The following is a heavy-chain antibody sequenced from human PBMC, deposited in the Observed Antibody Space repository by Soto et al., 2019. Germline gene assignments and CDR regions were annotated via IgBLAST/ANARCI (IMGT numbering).Heavy chain of an antibody. CDR3: ARGTYCSGGSCYSIFLRG. Sequence: EVQLVESGGGLVQPGGSLRHSCAASEFTFSSYWMHWVRQAPGKGLVWVSRINSDGSSTSYADSVKGRFTISRDNAKNTLYLQMNSLRAEDTAVYYCARGTYCSGGSCYSIFLRGWGQGTLVTVSS. J-gene: IGHJ4*02. CDR2: INSDGSST. CDR1: EFTFSSYW. V-gene: IGHV3-74*01. D-gene: IGHD2-15*01.